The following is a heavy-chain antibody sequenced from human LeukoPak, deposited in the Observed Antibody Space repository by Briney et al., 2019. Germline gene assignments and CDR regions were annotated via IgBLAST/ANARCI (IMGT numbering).Heavy chain of an antibody. CDR3: ARVGYSSSWYPSPFDY. CDR2: IYYSGST. Sequence: SETLSLTCTVSGGSISSYYWSWIRQPPGKGLEWIGYIYYSGSTNYNPSLKSRVTISVDTSKNQFSLKLSSVTAADTAVYYCARVGYSSSWYPSPFDYWGQGTLVTVSS. V-gene: IGHV4-59*01. J-gene: IGHJ4*02. D-gene: IGHD6-13*01. CDR1: GGSISSYY.